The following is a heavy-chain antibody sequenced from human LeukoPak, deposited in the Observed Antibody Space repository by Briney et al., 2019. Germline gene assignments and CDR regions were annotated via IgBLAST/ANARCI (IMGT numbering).Heavy chain of an antibody. J-gene: IGHJ4*02. CDR2: IRYDGSNK. V-gene: IGHV3-30*02. D-gene: IGHD3-10*01. CDR1: GFTFSSYG. Sequence: PGGSLRLSCAASGFTFSSYGMHWVRQAPGKGLEWVAFIRYDGSNKYYTDSVKGRFTISRDNSKNTLYLQMNSLRAEDTAVYYCAKDLTGEFHLDYWGQGTLVTVSS. CDR3: AKDLTGEFHLDY.